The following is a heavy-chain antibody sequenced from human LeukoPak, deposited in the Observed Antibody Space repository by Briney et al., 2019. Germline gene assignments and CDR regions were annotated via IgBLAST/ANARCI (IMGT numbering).Heavy chain of an antibody. CDR1: GVSINSNYYY. J-gene: IGHJ4*02. CDR3: ARSPNTVTTYRFDY. V-gene: IGHV4-39*01. D-gene: IGHD4-17*01. Sequence: SETLSLTCTVSGVSINSNYYYWGWIRQPPGKGLEWIGSVAYSGSTFHNPSLKSRLSIYSDTSKNQFSLRLTSVTAVDTAVYYCARSPNTVTTYRFDYWGQGTLVTVSS. CDR2: VAYSGST.